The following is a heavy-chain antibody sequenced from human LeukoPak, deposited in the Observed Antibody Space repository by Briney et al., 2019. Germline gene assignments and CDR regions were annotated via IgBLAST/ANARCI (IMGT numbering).Heavy chain of an antibody. CDR2: IYYSGST. CDR1: GGSISSYY. J-gene: IGHJ5*02. Sequence: SETLSLTCTVSGGSISSYYWSWIRQPPGKGLEWIGYIYYSGSTNYNPSLKSRVTISVDTSKNQFSLKLSSVTAADTAVYYCARGRSPYSGSAELWFDPWGQGTLVTVSS. D-gene: IGHD1-26*01. CDR3: ARGRSPYSGSAELWFDP. V-gene: IGHV4-59*08.